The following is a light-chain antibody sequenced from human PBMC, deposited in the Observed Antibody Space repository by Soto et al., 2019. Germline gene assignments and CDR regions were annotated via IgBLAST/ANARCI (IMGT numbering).Light chain of an antibody. CDR2: GIS. Sequence: ESVLTQSPGTLSLSPGERATLSCRASQSVTNRYFAWYQQRPGQAPRLRIYGISNRATGIPDRFSGSGSGTDFTLTISRLEPEDCVVYYCQQYSSLPHTFGQGTKLEVK. V-gene: IGKV3-20*01. CDR1: QSVTNRY. J-gene: IGKJ2*01. CDR3: QQYSSLPHT.